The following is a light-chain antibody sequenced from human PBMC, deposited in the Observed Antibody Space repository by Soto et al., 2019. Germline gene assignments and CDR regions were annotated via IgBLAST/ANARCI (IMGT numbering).Light chain of an antibody. V-gene: IGKV1-5*03. Sequence: DIQMTQSPSTLSASVGDRVTITCRASQNVNGWLAWYQQKPGKAPKLLINKASTLESGVPSRFSGSGSGTEFTLTISSLQPDDFATYYCQKYNSYWTFGQGTKVDIK. CDR2: KAS. J-gene: IGKJ1*01. CDR1: QNVNGW. CDR3: QKYNSYWT.